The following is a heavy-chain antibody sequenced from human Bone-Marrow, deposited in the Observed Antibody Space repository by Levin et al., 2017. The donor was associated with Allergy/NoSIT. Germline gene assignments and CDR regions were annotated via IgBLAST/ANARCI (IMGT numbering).Heavy chain of an antibody. CDR2: TSGGGGSP. CDR1: GFILSNYD. J-gene: IGHJ4*02. CDR3: AKEKWLQFGAPVDY. D-gene: IGHD5-24*01. Sequence: GGSLRLSCIVSGFILSNYDITWVRQAPGKGLEWVSGTSGGGGSPYYADSVKGRFTTTGDKSRNTVYLQMNDLRVEDTAIDYCAKEKWLQFGAPVDYWGQGTLVTVSS. V-gene: IGHV3-23*01.